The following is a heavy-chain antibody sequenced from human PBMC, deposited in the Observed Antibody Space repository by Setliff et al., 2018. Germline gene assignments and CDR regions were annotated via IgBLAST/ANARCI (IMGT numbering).Heavy chain of an antibody. J-gene: IGHJ4*02. D-gene: IGHD6-19*01. CDR3: ATSDWYAAFDH. Sequence: PGASLKISCAASGFTFTNYWINWVRQAPGKGLEWVANIKQDESEKHYVGSVKGRFTISRDNARNSVYLQMNSLRAEDAAVYYCATSDWYAAFDHWGQGTLVTVSS. CDR2: IKQDESEK. V-gene: IGHV3-7*01. CDR1: GFTFTNYW.